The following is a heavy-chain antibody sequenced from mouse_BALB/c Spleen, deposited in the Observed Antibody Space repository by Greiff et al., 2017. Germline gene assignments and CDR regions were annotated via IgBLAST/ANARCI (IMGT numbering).Heavy chain of an antibody. Sequence: VQLQQSGAELVKPGASVKLSCTASGFNIKDTYMHWVKQRPEQGLEWIGRIDPANGNTKYDPKFQGKATITADTSSNTAYLQLSSLTSEDTAVYYCARSGGGNYFFDYWGQGTTLTVSS. CDR1: GFNIKDTY. CDR3: ARSGGGNYFFDY. CDR2: IDPANGNT. J-gene: IGHJ2*01. V-gene: IGHV14-3*02. D-gene: IGHD2-1*01.